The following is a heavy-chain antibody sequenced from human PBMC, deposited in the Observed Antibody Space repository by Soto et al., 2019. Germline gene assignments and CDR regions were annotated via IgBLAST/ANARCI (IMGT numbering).Heavy chain of an antibody. Sequence: GGSLRLSCAASGFTFSSYAMSWVRQAPGKGLEWVSAISGSGGSTYYADSVKGRFNNSRDNSKNTLYLLMNSLRAEDTAVYYCAKDLMVRGAGPLTFDYWGQGTLVTVSS. CDR1: GFTFSSYA. V-gene: IGHV3-23*01. D-gene: IGHD3-10*01. J-gene: IGHJ4*02. CDR2: ISGSGGST. CDR3: AKDLMVRGAGPLTFDY.